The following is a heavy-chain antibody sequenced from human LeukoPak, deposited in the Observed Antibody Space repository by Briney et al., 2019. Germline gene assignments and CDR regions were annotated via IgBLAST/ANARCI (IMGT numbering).Heavy chain of an antibody. D-gene: IGHD2-15*01. V-gene: IGHV1-69*13. Sequence: SVKVSCKASGGTFSSYAISWVRQAPGQGLEWMGGIIPIFGTANYAQKFQGRVTITADESTSTAYVELSSLRSEDTAVYYCASCSGGSCYTRVFDYWGQGTPVTVSS. J-gene: IGHJ4*02. CDR3: ASCSGGSCYTRVFDY. CDR2: IIPIFGTA. CDR1: GGTFSSYA.